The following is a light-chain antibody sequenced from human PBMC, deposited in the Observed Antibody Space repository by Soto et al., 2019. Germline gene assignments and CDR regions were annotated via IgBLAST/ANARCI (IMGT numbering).Light chain of an antibody. Sequence: QSALTQPASVSGSPGQSITISCTGTSSDVGTYKLLSWYQQYPGRAPKLIIYEVTKRPSGVSDRFSGSKSGNTASLTISGLQAEDEADYFCCSYAGSSSWVFGGGTKLTVL. CDR2: EVT. J-gene: IGLJ3*02. CDR3: CSYAGSSSWV. CDR1: SSDVGTYKL. V-gene: IGLV2-23*02.